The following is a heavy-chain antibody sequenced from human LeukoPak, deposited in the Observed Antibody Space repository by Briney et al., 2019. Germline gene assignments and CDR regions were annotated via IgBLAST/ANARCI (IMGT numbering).Heavy chain of an antibody. Sequence: GGSLRLSCAASGFAFSSYWMLWVRQPPGKGLVWVSRINGDGSITTYADSVKGRFTISRDNTKNIPYLEMNSLRAEDTAIYYCARSQFDYWGQGILVTVSS. CDR2: INGDGSIT. J-gene: IGHJ4*02. CDR1: GFAFSSYW. V-gene: IGHV3-74*01. CDR3: ARSQFDY.